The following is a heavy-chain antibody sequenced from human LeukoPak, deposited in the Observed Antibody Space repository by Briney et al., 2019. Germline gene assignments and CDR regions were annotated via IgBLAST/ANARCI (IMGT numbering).Heavy chain of an antibody. V-gene: IGHV3-48*04. D-gene: IGHD2-21*02. J-gene: IGHJ4*02. Sequence: GGSLRLSCAASGFTFSSYSMNWVRQAPGKGLEWVSYISSSSSTIYYADSVKGRFTISRDNAKTSLYLQMDSLRTEDTAVYYCARVAYCGDDCYNYFDYWGQGTLVTVSS. CDR2: ISSSSSTI. CDR3: ARVAYCGDDCYNYFDY. CDR1: GFTFSSYS.